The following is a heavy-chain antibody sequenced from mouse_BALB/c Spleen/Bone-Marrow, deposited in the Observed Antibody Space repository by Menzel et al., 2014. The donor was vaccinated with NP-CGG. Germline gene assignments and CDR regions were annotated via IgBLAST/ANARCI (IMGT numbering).Heavy chain of an antibody. CDR2: IDPSDSET. CDR3: AREAGYYYAMDY. J-gene: IGHJ4*01. V-gene: IGHV1S127*01. CDR1: GYSFTSYW. D-gene: IGHD2-2*01. Sequence: VQLQQSGPQLVRPGASVKISCKASGYSFTSYWMHWVKQRPGQGLEWIGMIDPSDSETRLNQKFKDKATLTVDKSSSTAYMRLSSPTSEDSAVYYCAREAGYYYAMDYWGRGTSVTVSS.